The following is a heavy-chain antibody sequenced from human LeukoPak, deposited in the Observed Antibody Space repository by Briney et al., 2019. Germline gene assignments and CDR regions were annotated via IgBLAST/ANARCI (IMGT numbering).Heavy chain of an antibody. CDR3: ARSPRQRSGHDY. CDR1: GYTFTSYY. D-gene: IGHD2-15*01. Sequence: ASVKVSCKASGYTFTSYYMHWVRQAPGQGLEWMGIINPSGGSTSYAQNFQGRVTMNRDTSTSTVYMELSSLRSEDTAVYYCARSPRQRSGHDYWGQGTLVTVSS. J-gene: IGHJ4*02. CDR2: INPSGGST. V-gene: IGHV1-46*01.